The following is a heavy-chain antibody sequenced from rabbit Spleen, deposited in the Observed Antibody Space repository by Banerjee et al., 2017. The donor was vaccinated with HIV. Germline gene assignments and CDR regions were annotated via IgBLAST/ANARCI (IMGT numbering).Heavy chain of an antibody. D-gene: IGHD4-2*01. CDR3: ARDAGTYPYIDVYFNL. CDR1: GFSFSGSYD. J-gene: IGHJ4*01. V-gene: IGHV1S40*01. CDR2: IYTGNDKT. Sequence: QSLEESGGDLVKPGASLTLTCIASGFSFSGSYDLCWVRQAPGKGLEWIGCIYTGNDKTYYASWAKGRFTISKASSTTVTLQMTSLTAADTATYFCARDAGTYPYIDVYFNLWGPGTLVTVS.